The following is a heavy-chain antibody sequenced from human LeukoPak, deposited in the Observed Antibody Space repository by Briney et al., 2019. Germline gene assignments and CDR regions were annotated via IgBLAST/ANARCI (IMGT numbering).Heavy chain of an antibody. CDR3: ARTRGPIVGVIYEYCFDY. CDR2: IIPIFGTA. V-gene: IGHV1-69*05. J-gene: IGHJ4*02. Sequence: GASVKVSCKASGGTFSSYAISWVRQAPGQGLEWMGGIIPIFGTANYAQKFQGRVTITTDESTSTAYMELSSLRSEDTAVYYCARTRGPIVGVIYEYCFDYWGQGTLVTVSS. CDR1: GGTFSSYA. D-gene: IGHD3-22*01.